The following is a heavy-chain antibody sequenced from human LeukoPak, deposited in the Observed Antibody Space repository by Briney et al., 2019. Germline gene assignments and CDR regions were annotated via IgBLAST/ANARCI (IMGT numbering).Heavy chain of an antibody. V-gene: IGHV4-59*01. CDR1: GGSTTTYY. CDR3: ARGALYDFWSGSSFDY. Sequence: PETLSLTCTVSGGSTTTYYRSWIRHPPAEGLEWIGYIDCSGSTNYNPSLKRRVTISVETSKKQFSLKLSSVTAADTAVYYCARGALYDFWSGSSFDYWGQGTLVTVSS. CDR2: IDCSGST. J-gene: IGHJ4*02. D-gene: IGHD3-3*01.